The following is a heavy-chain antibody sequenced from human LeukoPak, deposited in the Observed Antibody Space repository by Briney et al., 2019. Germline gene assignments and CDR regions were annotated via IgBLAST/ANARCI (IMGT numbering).Heavy chain of an antibody. CDR1: GFTLSNHW. Sequence: GGSLRLSYAASGFTLSNHWMSWVRQAPGKGLEWVANIKEDGSQKYYLDSVKGRFTISRDNAKNSMYLQMNSLRAEDTAVYYCARWEIRGTAHQLDYWGQGTLVTVSS. J-gene: IGHJ4*02. CDR3: ARWEIRGTAHQLDY. D-gene: IGHD1-7*01. CDR2: IKEDGSQK. V-gene: IGHV3-7*01.